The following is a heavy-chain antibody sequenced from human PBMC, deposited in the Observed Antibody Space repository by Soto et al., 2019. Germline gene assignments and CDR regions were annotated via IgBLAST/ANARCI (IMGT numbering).Heavy chain of an antibody. CDR1: GGSFSGYY. V-gene: IGHV4-34*01. CDR3: AGGRGAPRRAPSGYFDY. J-gene: IGHJ4*02. CDR2: INHSGST. Sequence: PSETLSLTCAVYGGSFSGYYWSWIRQPPGKGLEWIGEINHSGSTNYNPSLKSRVTISVDTSKNQFSLKLSSVTAADTAVYYCAGGRGAPRRAPSGYFDYWGQGTLVTVSS. D-gene: IGHD3-10*01.